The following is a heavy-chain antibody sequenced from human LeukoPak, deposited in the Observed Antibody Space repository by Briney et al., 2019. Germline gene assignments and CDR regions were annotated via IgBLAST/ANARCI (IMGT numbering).Heavy chain of an antibody. CDR3: ARELKVGNTGYYFDY. CDR2: IYYSGST. J-gene: IGHJ4*02. V-gene: IGHV4-59*01. CDR1: RGSISDYY. D-gene: IGHD2/OR15-2a*01. Sequence: LGTLTLTCTVSRGSISDYYWSWIRQPPGEGLKWIGYIYYSGSTNYNPSLKSRVTISLDTSKNQFSLNLNSVTAADTAVYYCARELKVGNTGYYFDYWGQGTLVTVSS.